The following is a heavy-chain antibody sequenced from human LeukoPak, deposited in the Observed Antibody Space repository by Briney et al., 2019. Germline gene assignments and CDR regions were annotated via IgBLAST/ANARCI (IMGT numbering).Heavy chain of an antibody. V-gene: IGHV3-23*01. CDR2: ISESGGNT. D-gene: IGHD3-3*01. J-gene: IGHJ4*02. CDR3: AKAPSLGWLRIDH. Sequence: PGGSLRLSCVASGFSFSNYAMNWVRQAPGKGLEWVSTISESGGNTYYADSVKGRFTISRDNPKNTLYLEMNSLRAEDTAVYYCAKAPSLGWLRIDHWGQGTLVTVSS. CDR1: GFSFSNYA.